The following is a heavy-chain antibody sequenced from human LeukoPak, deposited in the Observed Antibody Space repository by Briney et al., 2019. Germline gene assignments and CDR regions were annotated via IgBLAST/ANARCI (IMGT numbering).Heavy chain of an antibody. V-gene: IGHV4-39*01. D-gene: IGHD3-22*01. CDR2: IYYSGST. CDR1: GGSISSSSYY. CDR3: ARTQYVDYYDSSGYDY. Sequence: SQTLSLTCTVSGGSISSSSYYWGWIRQPPGKGLEWIGSIYYSGSTYYNPSLKSRVTISVDTSENQFSLKLSSVTAADTAVYYCARTQYVDYYDSSGYDYWGQGTLVTVSS. J-gene: IGHJ4*02.